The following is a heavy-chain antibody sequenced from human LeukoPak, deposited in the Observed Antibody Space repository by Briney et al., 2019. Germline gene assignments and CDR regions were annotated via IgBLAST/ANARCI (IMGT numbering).Heavy chain of an antibody. CDR3: ARGGIRQTFDN. CDR1: GGSISTYY. J-gene: IGHJ4*02. D-gene: IGHD3-3*02. CDR2: IYYSGST. V-gene: IGHV4-59*01. Sequence: PSETLSLTCTVSGGSISTYYWNWIRQPPGKGLEWIGYIYYSGSTNYNPSLKSRVTISVDTSKNQFSLNLTSVTAADTAEYYCARGGIRQTFDNWGQGTLVTVSS.